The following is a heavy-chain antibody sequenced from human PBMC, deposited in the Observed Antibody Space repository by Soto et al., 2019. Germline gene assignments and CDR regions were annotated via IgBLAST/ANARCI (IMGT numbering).Heavy chain of an antibody. V-gene: IGHV1-8*01. Sequence: QVQLVQSGAEVKKPGASVKVSCKASGYTFTSYDINWVRQATGQGLEWMGWMNPNSGNTAYAQKFLGRVTMNRNTSISTAYMELSSMRYEDTAVYYCARERTRGFDPWGQGTLVTVSS. J-gene: IGHJ5*02. CDR3: ARERTRGFDP. CDR1: GYTFTSYD. CDR2: MNPNSGNT.